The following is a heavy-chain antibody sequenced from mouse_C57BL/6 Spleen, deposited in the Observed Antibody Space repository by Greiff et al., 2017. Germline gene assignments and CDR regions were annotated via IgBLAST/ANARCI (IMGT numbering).Heavy chain of an antibody. CDR1: GYTFTSYW. V-gene: IGHV1-72*01. J-gene: IGHJ1*03. CDR2: IAPNSGGT. Sequence: QVQLQQPGAELVKPGASVKLSCKASGYTFTSYWMHWVKQRPGRGLEWIGRIAPNSGGTKYNEKFKSKATLTVDKPSSTAYMQLSSLRSEDSAVDYCGRPGMVTNGYYEGWGTGTTGTV. D-gene: IGHD2-3*01. CDR3: GRPGMVTNGYYEG.